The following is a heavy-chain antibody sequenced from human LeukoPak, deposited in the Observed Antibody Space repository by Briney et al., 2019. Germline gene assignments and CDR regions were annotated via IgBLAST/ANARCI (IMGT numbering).Heavy chain of an antibody. J-gene: IGHJ4*02. CDR3: ARHDGYSSSSESVY. CDR2: IYYSGST. D-gene: IGHD6-6*01. V-gene: IGHV4-31*11. Sequence: PSETLSLTCAVYGGSFSGYYWSWIRQHPGKGLEWIGYIYYSGSTYYNPSLKSRVTISVDTSKNQFSLKLSSVTAADTAVYYCARHDGYSSSSESVYWGQGTLVTVSS. CDR1: GGSFSGYY.